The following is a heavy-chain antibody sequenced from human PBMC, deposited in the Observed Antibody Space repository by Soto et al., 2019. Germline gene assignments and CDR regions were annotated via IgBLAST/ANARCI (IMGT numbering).Heavy chain of an antibody. V-gene: IGHV1-18*01. J-gene: IGHJ1*01. CDR3: ARDAYYYSSGYGYLGEYLQY. CDR1: GYTFTRYG. Sequence: ASVKVSCKASGYTFTRYGITWVRQAPGQGLEWMGWISAYNGNTNYAQKLQGRVTMTTDTSTKTAYMELRSLRSDDTAVYYCARDAYYYSSGYGYLGEYLQYRGQGTLVTVSS. D-gene: IGHD3-22*01. CDR2: ISAYNGNT.